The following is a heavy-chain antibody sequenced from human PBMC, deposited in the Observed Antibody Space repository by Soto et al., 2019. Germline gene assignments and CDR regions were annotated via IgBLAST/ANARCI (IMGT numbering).Heavy chain of an antibody. D-gene: IGHD6-13*01. Sequence: SGPTLVKPTQTLTLTCTFSGFSLSTSGVGVGWIRQPPGKALEWLALIYWNDDKRYSPSLKSRLTITKDTSKNQVVLTMTNMDPVDTATYYCAQRSRPYSSSWYVWFDPWGQGTLVTVSS. J-gene: IGHJ5*02. CDR1: GFSLSTSGVG. CDR2: IYWNDDK. V-gene: IGHV2-5*01. CDR3: AQRSRPYSSSWYVWFDP.